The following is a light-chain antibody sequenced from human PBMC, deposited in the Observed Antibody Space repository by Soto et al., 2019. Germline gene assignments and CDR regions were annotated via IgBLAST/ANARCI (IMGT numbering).Light chain of an antibody. J-gene: IGKJ4*01. CDR3: LQHNSYPLT. CDR2: VAS. V-gene: IGKV1-8*01. Sequence: AIRMTQSPSSLSASTGDRVTITCRASQGISSYLAWYQQKPGKAPKLLIYVASTLQSGVPSRFSGSGSGTEFTLTISSLQPEDFATYYCLQHNSYPLTFGGGTKVDIK. CDR1: QGISSY.